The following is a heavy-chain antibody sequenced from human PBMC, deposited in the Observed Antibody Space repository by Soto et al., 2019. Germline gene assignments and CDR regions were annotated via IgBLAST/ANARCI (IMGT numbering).Heavy chain of an antibody. CDR2: VYWDDDK. J-gene: IGHJ4*02. CDR1: GFSLSTSGVG. CDR3: AHSSSRWPLGY. V-gene: IGHV2-5*02. D-gene: IGHD4-17*01. Sequence: QITLKESGPTLVKPTQTLTLTCTFSGFSLSTSGVGVVWLRQPPGKALEWLALVYWDDDKLYSPSLKSRLTITQDTSKNQVVLTMNNMDHVDTATYYCAHSSSRWPLGYWGQGALVTVSS.